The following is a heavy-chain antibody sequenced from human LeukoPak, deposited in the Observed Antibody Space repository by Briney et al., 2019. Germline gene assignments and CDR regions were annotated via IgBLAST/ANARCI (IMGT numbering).Heavy chain of an antibody. D-gene: IGHD2-15*01. CDR3: ARHSIIGGTEYAFDI. CDR2: IYTSGST. Sequence: PSETLSLTCTVSGGSISSYYWSWIRQPAGKGLEWIGRIYTSGSTNYNPSLKSRVTISVDTSKNQFSLKLSSVTAADTAVYYCARHSIIGGTEYAFDIWGQGTMVTVSS. J-gene: IGHJ3*02. V-gene: IGHV4-4*07. CDR1: GGSISSYY.